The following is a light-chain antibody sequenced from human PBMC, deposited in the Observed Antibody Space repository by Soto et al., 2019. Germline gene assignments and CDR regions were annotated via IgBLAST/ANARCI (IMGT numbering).Light chain of an antibody. J-gene: IGKJ1*01. CDR3: QQYGSSGT. CDR2: GAS. V-gene: IGKV3-20*01. CDR1: QSVSNNY. Sequence: IVLTQSPGTLSLSPGERETLSCRASQSVSNNYLAWYQQTPGPAPRLLIYGASNRATGLPDRFSGSGSGTDFTLTISRLEPEDFAVYYCQQYGSSGTFGQGTKVDIK.